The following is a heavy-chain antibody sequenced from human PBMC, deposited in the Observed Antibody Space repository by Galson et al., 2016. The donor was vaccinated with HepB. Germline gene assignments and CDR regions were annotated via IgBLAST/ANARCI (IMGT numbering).Heavy chain of an antibody. CDR3: AKDFEDGGAFDI. CDR1: GFTFGSFG. D-gene: IGHD3-10*01. Sequence: SLRLSCAASGFTFGSFGMHWVRQAPGKGLEWVAVTSFDGSNKYYTDSVRGRFTISRDNSKNTLYLQMSRLTTDDTAVYYCAKDFEDGGAFDIWGQGTMVTVSS. J-gene: IGHJ3*02. CDR2: TSFDGSNK. V-gene: IGHV3-30*18.